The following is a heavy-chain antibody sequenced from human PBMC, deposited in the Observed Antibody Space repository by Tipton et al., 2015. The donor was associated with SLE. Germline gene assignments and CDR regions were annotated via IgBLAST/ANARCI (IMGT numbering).Heavy chain of an antibody. J-gene: IGHJ3*02. CDR3: ARGVYGGTPGAFDI. V-gene: IGHV4-59*12. Sequence: TLSLTCTVSGGSISSYYWSWIRQPPGKGLEWIGYIYHSGSTYYNPPLKSRVTISVDRSKNQFSLKLSSVTAADTAVYYCARGVYGGTPGAFDIWGQGTMVTVSS. CDR1: GGSISSYY. CDR2: IYHSGST. D-gene: IGHD1-7*01.